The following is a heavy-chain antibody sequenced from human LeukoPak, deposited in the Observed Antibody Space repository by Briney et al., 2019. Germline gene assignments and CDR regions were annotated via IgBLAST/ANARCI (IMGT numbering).Heavy chain of an antibody. CDR1: GGSISSSSYY. CDR2: IYYSGST. D-gene: IGHD2-21*01. V-gene: IGHV4-39*01. CDR3: ARHIVAPTFDYYGMDV. J-gene: IGHJ6*02. Sequence: SETLSLTCTVSGGSISSSSYYWGWIRQPPGKGLEWIGSIYYSGSTYYNPSLKSRVTISVDTSKNQFSLKLSSVTAADTAVYYCARHIVAPTFDYYGMDVWGQGTTATVSS.